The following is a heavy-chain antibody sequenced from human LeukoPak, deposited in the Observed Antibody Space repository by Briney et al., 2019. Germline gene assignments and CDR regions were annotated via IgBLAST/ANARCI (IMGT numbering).Heavy chain of an antibody. V-gene: IGHV3-23*01. CDR2: ISGSGGST. J-gene: IGHJ6*02. CDR1: GFTFSSYS. CDR3: AKDRSYYDSSDSTGMDV. D-gene: IGHD3-22*01. Sequence: GGSLRLSCAASGFTFSSYSMNWVRQAPGKGLEWVSAISGSGGSTYHADSVKGRFTISRDNFKNTLYLQMNSLRAEDTAVYYCAKDRSYYDSSDSTGMDVWGQGTTVTVSS.